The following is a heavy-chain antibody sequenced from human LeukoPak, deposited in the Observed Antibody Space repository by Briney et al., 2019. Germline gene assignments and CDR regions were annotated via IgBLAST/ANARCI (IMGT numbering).Heavy chain of an antibody. Sequence: SETLSLTCAVSGGSISSGGYSWSWIRQPPGKGLEWIGYIYHSGSTNYNPSLKSRVTISVDKSKNQFSLKLSSVTAADTAVYYCARNGGNSDFDYWGQGTLVTVSS. CDR3: ARNGGNSDFDY. V-gene: IGHV4-30-2*01. D-gene: IGHD4-23*01. J-gene: IGHJ4*02. CDR2: IYHSGST. CDR1: GGSISSGGYS.